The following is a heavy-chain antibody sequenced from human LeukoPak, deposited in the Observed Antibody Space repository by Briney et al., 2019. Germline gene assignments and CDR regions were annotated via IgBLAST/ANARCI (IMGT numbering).Heavy chain of an antibody. CDR2: IYYSGST. CDR3: AKDLRNARFIGYYGSGSHFYYGMDV. V-gene: IGHV4-59*12. Sequence: PSETLSLTCTVSGGSISSYYWSWIRQPPGKGLEWIGYIYYSGSTNYNPSLKSRVTISVDTSKNQFSLKLSSVTAADTALYYCAKDLRNARFIGYYGSGSHFYYGMDVWGQGTTVTVSS. CDR1: GGSISSYY. J-gene: IGHJ6*02. D-gene: IGHD3-10*01.